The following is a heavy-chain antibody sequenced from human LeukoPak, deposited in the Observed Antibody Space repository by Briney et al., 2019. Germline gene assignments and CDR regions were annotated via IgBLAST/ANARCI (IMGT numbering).Heavy chain of an antibody. J-gene: IGHJ6*02. V-gene: IGHV1-2*02. CDR2: INPNSGGT. CDR1: GYTFTGYY. CDR3: ARDVGYCSSTSCYTAYDYYYYGMDV. D-gene: IGHD2-2*02. Sequence: WASVKVSCKASGYTFTGYYMHWVRQAPGQGLEWMGWINPNSGGTNYAQKFQGRVTMTRDTPISTAYMELSRLRSDDTAVYYCARDVGYCSSTSCYTAYDYYYYGMDVWGQGTTVTVSS.